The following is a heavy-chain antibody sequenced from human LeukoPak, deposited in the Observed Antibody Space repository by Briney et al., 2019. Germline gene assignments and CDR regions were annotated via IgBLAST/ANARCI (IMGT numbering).Heavy chain of an antibody. J-gene: IGHJ3*02. Sequence: GGSLRLSCAAAGFTFSSYWMHWVRQVTGKGLVWVSRIDNDGSSTSYADSVKGRFTVSRDNAKKTLYLQMNSLRAEDTAVYYCVRVRRDGSPGAFDIWGQGTMVTVSS. CDR3: VRVRRDGSPGAFDI. CDR1: GFTFSSYW. CDR2: IDNDGSST. D-gene: IGHD5-24*01. V-gene: IGHV3-74*01.